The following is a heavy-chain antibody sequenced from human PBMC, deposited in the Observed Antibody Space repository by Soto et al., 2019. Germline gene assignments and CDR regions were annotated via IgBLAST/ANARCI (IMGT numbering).Heavy chain of an antibody. V-gene: IGHV3-30*04. D-gene: IGHD2-15*01. Sequence: QVQLVESGGGVAQQGRSLRLSCVVSGFTFSSYSMHWVRQDPDMGLEWVAFISFAGNNKYYADSVKGRFTISRDNSNNMVYLEMNSLRPDDTAVYYCARDRQKALVVVAATGGFDYWGQGTPGTVSS. CDR1: GFTFSSYS. CDR2: ISFAGNNK. CDR3: ARDRQKALVVVAATGGFDY. J-gene: IGHJ4*02.